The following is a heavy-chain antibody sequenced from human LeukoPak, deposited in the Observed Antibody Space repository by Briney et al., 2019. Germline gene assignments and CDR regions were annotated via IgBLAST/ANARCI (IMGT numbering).Heavy chain of an antibody. CDR3: ARSVVPAAMQYFQH. CDR1: GFTFSRAW. D-gene: IGHD2-2*01. CDR2: IKQDGSEK. V-gene: IGHV3-7*03. Sequence: PGGSLRLSCAASGFTFSRAWMSWVRQAPGKGLEWVANIKQDGSEKYYVDSVKGRFTISRDNAKNSLYLQMNSLRAEDTAVYYCARSVVPAAMQYFQHWGQGTLVTVSS. J-gene: IGHJ1*01.